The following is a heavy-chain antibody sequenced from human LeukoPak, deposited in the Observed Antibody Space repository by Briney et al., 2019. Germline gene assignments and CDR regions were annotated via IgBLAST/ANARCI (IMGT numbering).Heavy chain of an antibody. V-gene: IGHV4-39*07. CDR3: ARKLVYYDSSGYSHDALDI. J-gene: IGHJ3*02. CDR1: GGSISGSSYY. D-gene: IGHD3-22*01. CDR2: IYYSGNT. Sequence: PSETLSLTCTISGGSISGSSYYWGWIRQPPGKGLEWIGSIYYSGNTYYSPSLKSRVTISVDTSKNQFSLKLSSVTAADTAVYYCARKLVYYDSSGYSHDALDIWGQGTMVTVSS.